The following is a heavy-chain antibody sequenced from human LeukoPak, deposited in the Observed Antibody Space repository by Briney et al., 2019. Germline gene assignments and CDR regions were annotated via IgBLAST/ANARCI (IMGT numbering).Heavy chain of an antibody. V-gene: IGHV3-33*01. D-gene: IGHD3-22*01. J-gene: IGHJ4*02. CDR3: ARDRWYDGSGYIAAFDY. Sequence: GGSLRLSCEASGFTFSRFGMHWVRQAPGKGLEGVAVIWYDGSNQDYADSVKGRFTISRDNSKNTLYLQVSSLRAEDTAVYYCARDRWYDGSGYIAAFDYWGQGTLVTVS. CDR2: IWYDGSNQ. CDR1: GFTFSRFG.